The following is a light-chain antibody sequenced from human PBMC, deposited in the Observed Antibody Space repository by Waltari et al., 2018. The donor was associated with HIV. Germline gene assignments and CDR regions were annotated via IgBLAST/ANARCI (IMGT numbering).Light chain of an antibody. Sequence: QSALTQPASVSGSPGQSITISCTGTSSDVGSYNLLSWYQQHPGKAPKLMIYEATKRPSGVSNRFSGSKSGNTASLTISGLQAEDEADYYCCSYAGTSTFYVFGTGTKVTVL. CDR3: CSYAGTSTFYV. V-gene: IGLV2-23*02. J-gene: IGLJ1*01. CDR1: SSDVGSYNL. CDR2: EAT.